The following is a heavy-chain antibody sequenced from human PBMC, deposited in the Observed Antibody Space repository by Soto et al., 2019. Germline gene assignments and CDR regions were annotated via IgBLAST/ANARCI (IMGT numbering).Heavy chain of an antibody. D-gene: IGHD5-18*01. J-gene: IGHJ6*02. Sequence: ASVKVSCKASGYTFTGYYMHWVRQAPGQGLEWMGWINPNSGGTNDAQKFQGRVTMTRDTSISTAYMELSRLRSDDTAVYYCATDRADKAMADHYHYGMDVWGQGNRVPVSS. CDR2: INPNSGGT. V-gene: IGHV1-2*02. CDR3: ATDRADKAMADHYHYGMDV. CDR1: GYTFTGYY.